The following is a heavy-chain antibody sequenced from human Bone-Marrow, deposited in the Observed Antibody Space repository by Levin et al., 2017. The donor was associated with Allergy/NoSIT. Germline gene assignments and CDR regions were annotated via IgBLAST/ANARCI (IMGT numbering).Heavy chain of an antibody. V-gene: IGHV3-30*18. J-gene: IGHJ6*02. D-gene: IGHD3-10*01. Sequence: SCAVSGSTFSSDGMHWVRQAPGKGLEWVAVISNDGSDKYYADSVKGRFTISRDNSKSTLYLQINSLRAEDTAVYYCAKDYKEWFGELLHAAFVWGQGTTVTVSS. CDR2: ISNDGSDK. CDR3: AKDYKEWFGELLHAAFV. CDR1: GSTFSSDG.